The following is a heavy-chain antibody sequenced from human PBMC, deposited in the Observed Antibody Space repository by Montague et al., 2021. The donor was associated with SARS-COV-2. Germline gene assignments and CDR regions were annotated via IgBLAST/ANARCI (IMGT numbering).Heavy chain of an antibody. V-gene: IGHV2-70*01. CDR2: IDWDDDK. J-gene: IGHJ6*02. D-gene: IGHD6-13*01. CDR3: ARTPIAAAGIDHYYYYGMDV. Sequence: PALVKPTQTLTLTCTFSGFSLSTSGICVSWIRQPPGKALEWLALIDWDDDKYYSTSLKTRLTISKDTSKNQVVLTMTNMDPVDTATYYCARTPIAAAGIDHYYYYGMDVWGQGTTVTVSS. CDR1: GFSLSTSGIC.